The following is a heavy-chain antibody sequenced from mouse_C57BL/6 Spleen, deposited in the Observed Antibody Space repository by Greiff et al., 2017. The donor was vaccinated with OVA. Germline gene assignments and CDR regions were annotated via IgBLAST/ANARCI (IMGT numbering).Heavy chain of an antibody. J-gene: IGHJ2*01. CDR1: GYSITSGYY. V-gene: IGHV3-6*01. CDR2: ISYDGSN. Sequence: DVQLQESGPGLVKPSQSLSLTCSVTGYSITSGYYWNWIRQFPGNKLEWMGYISYDGSNNYNPSLKNRISITRDTSKNQFFLKLNSVTTEDTATYYCARLTVVNWYFDYWGQGTTLTVSS. CDR3: ARLTVVNWYFDY. D-gene: IGHD1-1*01.